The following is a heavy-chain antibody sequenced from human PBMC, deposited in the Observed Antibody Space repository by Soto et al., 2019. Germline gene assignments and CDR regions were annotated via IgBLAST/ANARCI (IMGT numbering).Heavy chain of an antibody. Sequence: EVQLVESGGGLVQPGGSLRLSCAASGFSFSSYWMSWVRQAPGKGLEWVANIKQDGSEKYYVDSVKGRFTISRDNPRKSLFLQMNSLRAHDAAVYYCARDKYYYESSLYRLYDYWGQGTLVTVSS. D-gene: IGHD3-22*01. CDR3: ARDKYYYESSLYRLYDY. CDR1: GFSFSSYW. V-gene: IGHV3-7*01. J-gene: IGHJ4*02. CDR2: IKQDGSEK.